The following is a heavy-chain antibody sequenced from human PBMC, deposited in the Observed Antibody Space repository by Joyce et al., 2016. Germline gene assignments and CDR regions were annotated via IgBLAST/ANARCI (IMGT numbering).Heavy chain of an antibody. J-gene: IGHJ4*02. CDR1: GGSIRSYF. CDR3: ARLKDTSYSLDY. V-gene: IGHV4-59*01. Sequence: QIQLQESGPGLVKPSETLSLTCTFSGGSIRSYFWSWIRQPPGKGLGYLGYIYYTGNTNYNPSLKRRVTISIDTSKNQFSLRLSAVTAADTAVYYCARLKDTSYSLDYWGQGTLVTASS. CDR2: IYYTGNT. D-gene: IGHD2-15*01.